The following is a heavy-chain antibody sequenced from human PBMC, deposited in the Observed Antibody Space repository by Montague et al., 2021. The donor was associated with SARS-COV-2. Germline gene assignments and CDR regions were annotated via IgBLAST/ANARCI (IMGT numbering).Heavy chain of an antibody. J-gene: IGHJ4*02. CDR3: VAGADYGKAGAY. V-gene: IGHV4-39*07. CDR2: VLYTGTP. D-gene: IGHD4/OR15-4a*01. CDR1: GGSIANSHHY. Sequence: SETLSLTCTVSGGSIANSHHYWGWVRQPPGKGLEWIGSVLYTGTPWYNPSLTGRVIISVDTSKNQVSLKMYSVTAADTAAYFCVAGADYGKAGAYWGQGTLVTVSS.